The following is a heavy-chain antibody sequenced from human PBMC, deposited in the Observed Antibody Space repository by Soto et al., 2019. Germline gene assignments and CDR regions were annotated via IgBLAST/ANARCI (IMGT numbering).Heavy chain of an antibody. V-gene: IGHV1-69*01. CDR2: IIPNFGTA. CDR3: ARAHYTGSSYVDYFDY. J-gene: IGHJ4*02. D-gene: IGHD2-15*01. CDR1: GGTFSSYA. Sequence: QVQLVQSGAEVKKPGSSVKVSCKASGGTFSSYAITWVRQAPGQGLEWVGGIIPNFGTANYAQKFKGRVTITADEFTSTDSMELSSLRSEDTAGYYCARAHYTGSSYVDYFDYWGQGTLVTVSS.